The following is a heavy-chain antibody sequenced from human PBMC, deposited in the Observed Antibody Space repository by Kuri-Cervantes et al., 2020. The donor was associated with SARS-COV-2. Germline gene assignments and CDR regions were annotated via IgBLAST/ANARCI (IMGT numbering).Heavy chain of an antibody. J-gene: IGHJ6*02. CDR3: ARGGPAMVGYYYYGMDV. CDR1: GGTFSSYA. Sequence: SVKVSCKASGGTFSSYAISWVRQAPGQGLEWMGRIIPILGIANYAQKFQGRVTITADESTSTAYMELSSLRSEDTAVYYCARGGPAMVGYYYYGMDVWGQGTTVTVSS. V-gene: IGHV1-69*04. CDR2: IIPILGIA. D-gene: IGHD5-18*01.